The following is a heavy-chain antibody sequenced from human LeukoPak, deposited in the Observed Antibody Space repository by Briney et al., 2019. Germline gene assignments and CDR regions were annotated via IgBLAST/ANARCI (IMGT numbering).Heavy chain of an antibody. D-gene: IGHD2-2*01. CDR1: GYSFTSGHY. CDR3: ARYCTSTACILRGFDY. CDR2: IYHTGSA. Sequence: AETLSLTCSVSGYSFTSGHYWGWIRQPPGKGLEWIANIYHTGSAHYNPSLKSRFTISVYTSKNQFSLKLSSVTAAGTAVYYCARYCTSTACILRGFDYWGQGTLVTVSS. J-gene: IGHJ4*02. V-gene: IGHV4-38-2*01.